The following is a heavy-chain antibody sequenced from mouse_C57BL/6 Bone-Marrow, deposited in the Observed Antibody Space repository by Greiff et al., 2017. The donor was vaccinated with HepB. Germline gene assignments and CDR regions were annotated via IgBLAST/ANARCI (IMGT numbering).Heavy chain of an antibody. CDR1: GYSFTSYY. V-gene: IGHV1-66*01. CDR3: ASGNWEYYAMDY. CDR2: IYPGSGNT. J-gene: IGHJ4*01. Sequence: QVQLQQSGPELVKPGASVKISCKASGYSFTSYYIHWVKQRPGQGLEWIGWIYPGSGNTKYNEKFKGKATLTADTSSSTAYMQLSSLTSEDSAVYYCASGNWEYYAMDYWGQGTSVTVSS. D-gene: IGHD4-1*01.